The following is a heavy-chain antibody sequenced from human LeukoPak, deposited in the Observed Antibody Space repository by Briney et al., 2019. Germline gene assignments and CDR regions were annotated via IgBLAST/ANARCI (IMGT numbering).Heavy chain of an antibody. D-gene: IGHD6-13*01. CDR2: ISAYNGNT. CDR1: GYTFTSYG. J-gene: IGHJ4*02. Sequence: ASVKVSCKASGYTFTSYGISWVRQAPGQGLEWMGWISAYNGNTNYAQKLQGRVTMTTDTSTSTAYMELRSLGSDDTAVYYCARVLAAADPFDYWGQGTLVTVSS. V-gene: IGHV1-18*01. CDR3: ARVLAAADPFDY.